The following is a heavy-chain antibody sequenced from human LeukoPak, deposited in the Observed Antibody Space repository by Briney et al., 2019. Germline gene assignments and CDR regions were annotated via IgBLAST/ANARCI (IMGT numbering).Heavy chain of an antibody. CDR1: GFTFDDYA. J-gene: IGHJ4*02. Sequence: PGRSLRLSCAASGFTFDDYAMHWVRQAPGKGLEWVSGISWNSGSIGYADSVKGRFTISRDNAKNSLYLQMNSLRAEDTALYYCAKGGPPKGHIAVAGMTGYWGQGTLVTVFS. CDR3: AKGGPPKGHIAVAGMTGY. D-gene: IGHD6-19*01. CDR2: ISWNSGSI. V-gene: IGHV3-9*01.